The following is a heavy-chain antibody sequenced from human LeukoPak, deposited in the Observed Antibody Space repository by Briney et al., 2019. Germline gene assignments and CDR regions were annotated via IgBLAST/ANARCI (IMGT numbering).Heavy chain of an antibody. J-gene: IGHJ6*03. CDR2: ISSSGSTI. D-gene: IGHD3-10*01. CDR3: AKDGILWFGAMYMDV. Sequence: PGGSLRLSCAASGFTFSSYEMNWVRQAPGKGLEWVSYISSSGSTIYYADSVKGRFTISRDNAKNSLYLQMNSLRAEDTAVYYCAKDGILWFGAMYMDVWGKGTTVTISS. CDR1: GFTFSSYE. V-gene: IGHV3-48*03.